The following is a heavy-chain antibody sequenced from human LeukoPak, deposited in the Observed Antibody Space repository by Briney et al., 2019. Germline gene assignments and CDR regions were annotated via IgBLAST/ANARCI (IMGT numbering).Heavy chain of an antibody. Sequence: PGGSLRLSCTASGFTFSGYNMKWVRQAPGKGLEWVSHISGTSKTINYADSVKGRFTISRDNAKNSLYLQMNSLRAEDTAVYYYARARSWGSSSPGGAYGMDVWGQGTTVIVSS. CDR2: ISGTSKTI. J-gene: IGHJ6*02. CDR1: GFTFSGYN. V-gene: IGHV3-48*01. D-gene: IGHD6-6*01. CDR3: ARARSWGSSSPGGAYGMDV.